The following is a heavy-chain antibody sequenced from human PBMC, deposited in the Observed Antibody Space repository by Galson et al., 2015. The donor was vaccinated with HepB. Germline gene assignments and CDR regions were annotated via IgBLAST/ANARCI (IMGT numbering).Heavy chain of an antibody. CDR2: ISGSGIST. CDR3: AKVVGYCSSDSCYRATVLDV. CDR1: GFTFSSYA. V-gene: IGHV3-23*01. J-gene: IGHJ6*02. Sequence: SLRLSCAASGFTFSSYAMSWVRQAPGKGLQWVSVISGSGISTYYADSVKGRFTISRDNSKNTLYLQMNSLRAEDTAVYYCAKVVGYCSSDSCYRATVLDVWGQGTTVTVSS. D-gene: IGHD2-2*01.